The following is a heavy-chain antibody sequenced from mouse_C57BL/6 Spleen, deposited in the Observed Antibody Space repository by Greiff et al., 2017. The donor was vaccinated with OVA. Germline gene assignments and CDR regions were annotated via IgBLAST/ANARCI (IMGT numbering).Heavy chain of an antibody. CDR2: ISSGSSTI. D-gene: IGHD4-1*01. J-gene: IGHJ2*01. Sequence: EVQLEESGAGLVKPGASLKLSCAASGFTFSDYGMHWVRQAPERGLEWVAYISSGSSTIYYEDKVKGRFTISRDNAKNTLFLQMTSLRSEDTAMYYCARGLAYFDYWGQGTTLTVSS. V-gene: IGHV5-17*01. CDR1: GFTFSDYG. CDR3: ARGLAYFDY.